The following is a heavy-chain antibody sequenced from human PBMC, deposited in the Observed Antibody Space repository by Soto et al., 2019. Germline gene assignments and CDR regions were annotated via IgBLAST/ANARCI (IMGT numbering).Heavy chain of an antibody. D-gene: IGHD6-19*01. J-gene: IGHJ4*01. CDR2: IYHGGTT. Sequence: GTLSLTCTVSGYSVSSGSYWWWIRQPPGKGPEWIASIYHGGTTFYNPSLKSRITISVETSNNQFSLKLRSVTAADTAVYYCARDNVTVVAGSTFDYWGHGTLVTVSS. CDR1: GYSVSSGSY. V-gene: IGHV4-38-2*02. CDR3: ARDNVTVVAGSTFDY.